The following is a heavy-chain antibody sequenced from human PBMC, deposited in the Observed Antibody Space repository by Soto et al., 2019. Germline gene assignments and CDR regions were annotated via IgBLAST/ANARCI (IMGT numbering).Heavy chain of an antibody. J-gene: IGHJ3*02. Sequence: QLQLQEPGSGLVKPSQTLSLTCAVSGGSISSGGYSWSWIRQPPGKGLEWIGYIYHSGSTYYNPSLKSRVTISVDRSKNQFSLKLSSVTAADTAVYYCARVARGKRNAFDIWGQGTMVTVSS. V-gene: IGHV4-30-2*01. CDR3: ARVARGKRNAFDI. D-gene: IGHD3-16*01. CDR1: GGSISSGGYS. CDR2: IYHSGST.